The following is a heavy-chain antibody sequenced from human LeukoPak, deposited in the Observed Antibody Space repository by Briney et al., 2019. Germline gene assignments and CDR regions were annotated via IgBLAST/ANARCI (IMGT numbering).Heavy chain of an antibody. D-gene: IGHD4-17*01. J-gene: IGHJ4*02. CDR3: ARLDYGEDLDY. Sequence: ASVKVSCKPSGYTFTGYYMHWVRQAPGQGLEWMGRINPNSGGQNYAQKFQGRVTMTRDTSTSTAYMELSRLRSDDTAVYYCARLDYGEDLDYWGQGTLVTVSS. CDR2: INPNSGGQ. V-gene: IGHV1-2*06. CDR1: GYTFTGYY.